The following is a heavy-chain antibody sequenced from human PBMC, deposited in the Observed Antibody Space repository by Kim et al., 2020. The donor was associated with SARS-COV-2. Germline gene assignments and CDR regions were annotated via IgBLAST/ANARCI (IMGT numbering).Heavy chain of an antibody. CDR1: GLTFSNYW. J-gene: IGHJ4*02. Sequence: GGSLRLSCAASGLTFSNYWMAWVRQAPGKGLESVATINQDGREKYYVDSVKGRFTISRDNAKNSLYLQMNSLRAEDTAVYFCARAVTHALDFWGQGTLVT. CDR3: ARAVTHALDF. V-gene: IGHV3-7*01. CDR2: INQDGREK. D-gene: IGHD2-21*02.